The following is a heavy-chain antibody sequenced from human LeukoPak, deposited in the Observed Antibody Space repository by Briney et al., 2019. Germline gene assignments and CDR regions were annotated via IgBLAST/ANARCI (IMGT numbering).Heavy chain of an antibody. J-gene: IGHJ5*02. CDR1: GGSISSYY. V-gene: IGHV4-59*08. Sequence: SETLSLTCTVSGGSISSYYWSWIRQPPGKGLEWIGYIYYSGSTNYNPSLKSRVTISVDTSKNQFSLKLSSVTAADTAVYYCARLIPPERVVAQGGWFDPWGQGTLVTVSS. CDR3: ARLIPPERVVAQGGWFDP. CDR2: IYYSGST. D-gene: IGHD2-15*01.